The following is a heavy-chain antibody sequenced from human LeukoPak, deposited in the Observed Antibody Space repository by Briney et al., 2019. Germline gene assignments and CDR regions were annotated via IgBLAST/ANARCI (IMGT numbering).Heavy chain of an antibody. Sequence: QPGRSLRLSCAASGFTFSSYGMHWVRQAPGKGLEWVAVISYDGSNKYYADSVKGRFTISRDNSKNTLYLQMNSLRAEGTAVYYCVKDGMDVWGQGTTVTVSS. J-gene: IGHJ6*02. CDR1: GFTFSSYG. V-gene: IGHV3-30*18. CDR2: ISYDGSNK. CDR3: VKDGMDV.